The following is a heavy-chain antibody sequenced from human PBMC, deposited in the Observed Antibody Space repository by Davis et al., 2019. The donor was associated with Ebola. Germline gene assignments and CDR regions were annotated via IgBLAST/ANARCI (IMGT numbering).Heavy chain of an antibody. Sequence: KVSCKTSGYIFHTYGMNWVRQAPGQGLEWMAWISGYNGNTKYAEKFQGRVTMTTDTSTSTAFMELRTLTSDDTAVYYCARSRNGVIPSPADNWGQGTLVTVSS. V-gene: IGHV1-18*04. D-gene: IGHD2-8*01. CDR1: GYIFHTYG. CDR2: ISGYNGNT. CDR3: ARSRNGVIPSPADN. J-gene: IGHJ4*02.